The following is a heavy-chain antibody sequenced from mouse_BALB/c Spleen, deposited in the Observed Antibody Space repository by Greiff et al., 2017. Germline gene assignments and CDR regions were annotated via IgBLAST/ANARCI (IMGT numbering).Heavy chain of an antibody. Sequence: QVQLKQSGAELARPGASVKMSCKASGYTFTSYTMHWVKQRPGQGLEWIGYINPSSGYTNYNQKFKDKATLTADKSSSTAYMQLSSLTSEDSAVYSCSLGWLLLCYAMDYWGQGTSVTVSS. CDR3: SLGWLLLCYAMDY. J-gene: IGHJ4*01. CDR1: GYTFTSYT. V-gene: IGHV1-4*01. CDR2: INPSSGYT. D-gene: IGHD2-3*01.